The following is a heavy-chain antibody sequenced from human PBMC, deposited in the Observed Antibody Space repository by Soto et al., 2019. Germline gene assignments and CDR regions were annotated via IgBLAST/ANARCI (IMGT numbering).Heavy chain of an antibody. J-gene: IGHJ3*02. CDR2: INPSGGST. CDR1: GYTFTSYY. V-gene: IGHV1-46*01. CDR3: ARGAPRDAFDI. Sequence: ASVKVSCKAPGYTFTSYYMHWVRQAPGQGLEWMGIINPSGGSTSYAQKFQGRVTMTRDTSTSTVYMELSSLRSEGTAVYYCARGAPRDAFDIWGQGTMVTVSS.